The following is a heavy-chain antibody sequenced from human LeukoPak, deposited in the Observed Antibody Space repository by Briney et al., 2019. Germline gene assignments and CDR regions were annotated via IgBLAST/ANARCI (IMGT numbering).Heavy chain of an antibody. Sequence: ASVKVSCKASGYAFSGYYIHWVRQAPGQGLEWMGGIIPIFGTANYAQKFQGRVTITADESTSTAYMELSSLRSEDTAVYYCARDAPGDFWSGPIGGYFDYWGQGTLVTVSS. CDR3: ARDAPGDFWSGPIGGYFDY. D-gene: IGHD3-3*01. CDR2: IIPIFGTA. J-gene: IGHJ4*02. V-gene: IGHV1-69*13. CDR1: GYAFSGYY.